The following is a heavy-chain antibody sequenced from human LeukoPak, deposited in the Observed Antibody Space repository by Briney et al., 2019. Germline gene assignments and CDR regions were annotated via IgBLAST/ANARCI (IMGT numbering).Heavy chain of an antibody. CDR2: IIPIFGTA. V-gene: IGHV1-69*13. Sequence: VASVKVSCKASGGTFSSYAISWVRQAPGQGLEWMGGIIPIFGTANYAQKFQGRVTITADESTSTAYMELSSLKSEDTAVYYCARDLVGSRTGYSSGAWDYWGQGTLVTVSS. J-gene: IGHJ4*02. CDR1: GGTFSSYA. CDR3: ARDLVGSRTGYSSGAWDY. D-gene: IGHD3/OR15-3a*01.